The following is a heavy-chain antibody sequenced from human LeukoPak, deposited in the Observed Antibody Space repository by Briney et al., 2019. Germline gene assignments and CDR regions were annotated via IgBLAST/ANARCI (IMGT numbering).Heavy chain of an antibody. CDR2: INPNSGGT. CDR1: GYTFTGYY. D-gene: IGHD1-26*01. V-gene: IGHV1-2*06. CDR3: ARETYNGRYYYFDY. J-gene: IGHJ4*02. Sequence: ASVKVSCKASGYTFTGYYMHWVRQAPGQGLEWMGRINPNSGGTNYAQKFQGRVTMTRDTSISTAYMELSSLRSDDTAVYFCARETYNGRYYYFDYWGQGTLVTVSS.